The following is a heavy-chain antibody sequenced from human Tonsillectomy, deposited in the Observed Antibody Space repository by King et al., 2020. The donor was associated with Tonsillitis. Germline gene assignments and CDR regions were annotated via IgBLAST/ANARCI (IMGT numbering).Heavy chain of an antibody. J-gene: IGHJ4*02. CDR2: IYYSGST. D-gene: IGHD2-2*01. V-gene: IGHV4-31*03. CDR1: GGSIRSGGYF. CDR3: ASASEHCSSTSCYRLFDY. Sequence: QLQESGPGLVKPSQTLSLTCTVSGGSIRSGGYFWSWLRQHPGKGLEWIGYIYYSGSTNYNPSLKSRVTISVNTSKNQFSLKLSSVTAADTAVYYCASASEHCSSTSCYRLFDYWGQGTLAT.